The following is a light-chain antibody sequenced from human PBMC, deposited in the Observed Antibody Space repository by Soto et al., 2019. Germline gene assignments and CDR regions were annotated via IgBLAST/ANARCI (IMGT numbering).Light chain of an antibody. Sequence: QSALTQPASVSGSPGQSITISCTGTSSDVGGYNHLSWYQQHLGKAPKLIIFDVRNRPSGVPDRFSASKSGNTAALTISGLQTEDEAVYYCSSYASSSSYAFGTGTKVTVL. CDR3: SSYASSSSYA. CDR1: SSDVGGYNH. J-gene: IGLJ1*01. V-gene: IGLV2-14*03. CDR2: DVR.